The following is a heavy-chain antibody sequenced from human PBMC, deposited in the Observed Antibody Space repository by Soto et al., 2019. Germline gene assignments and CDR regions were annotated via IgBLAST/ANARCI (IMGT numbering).Heavy chain of an antibody. J-gene: IGHJ6*02. Sequence: SETLSLTCTVSGGSISSSSYYWGWIRQPPGKGMERIGSIYYSGSTYYNPSLKSRVTISVDTSKNQFSLKLSSVTAADTAVYYCARVSLTVMGGHYYYGMDVWGQGTTVTVSS. CDR3: ARVSLTVMGGHYYYGMDV. CDR1: GGSISSSSYY. CDR2: IYYSGST. V-gene: IGHV4-39*01. D-gene: IGHD4-4*01.